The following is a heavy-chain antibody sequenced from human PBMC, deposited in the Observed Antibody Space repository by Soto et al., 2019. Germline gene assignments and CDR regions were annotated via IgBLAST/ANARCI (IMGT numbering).Heavy chain of an antibody. CDR3: AKGLVPYYYDSSGYIGEYFQH. CDR2: ISYDGSNK. CDR1: GFTFSRYG. Sequence: PGGSLRLSCAASGFTFSRYGMHWVRQAPGKGLEWVAVISYDGSNKYYADSVKGRFTISRDNSKNTLYLQMNSLRAEDTAVYYCAKGLVPYYYDSSGYIGEYFQHWGQGT. D-gene: IGHD3-22*01. V-gene: IGHV3-30*18. J-gene: IGHJ1*01.